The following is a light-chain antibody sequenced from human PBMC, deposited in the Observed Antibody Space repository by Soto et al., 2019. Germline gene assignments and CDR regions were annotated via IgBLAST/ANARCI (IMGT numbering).Light chain of an antibody. Sequence: PGERATLSCRASQSVSSSYLAWYQQKPGQAPRLLISGASSRATGIPDRFSGSGSGTDFTLTISRLEPEDFAVYYCQQSIRLTTFGQGTKVDIK. J-gene: IGKJ1*01. V-gene: IGKV3-20*01. CDR2: GAS. CDR1: QSVSSSY. CDR3: QQSIRLTT.